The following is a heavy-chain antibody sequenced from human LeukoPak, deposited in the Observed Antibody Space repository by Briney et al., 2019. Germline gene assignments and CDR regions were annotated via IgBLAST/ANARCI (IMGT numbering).Heavy chain of an antibody. CDR2: IYSSGST. Sequence: PSETLSLTCTVSGGSITTYYWSWIRQPAGKGLEWIGRIYSSGSTNYNPSLKSRVTMSVDTSKYQFSVKLSSVTVADPAQNFCARDSAFSDTPMVNNPFDNWGQGTMVTVSS. CDR3: ARDSAFSDTPMVNNPFDN. CDR1: GGSITTYY. D-gene: IGHD5-18*01. J-gene: IGHJ3*02. V-gene: IGHV4-4*07.